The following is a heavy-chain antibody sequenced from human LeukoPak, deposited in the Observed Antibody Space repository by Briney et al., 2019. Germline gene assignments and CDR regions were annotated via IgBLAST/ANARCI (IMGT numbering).Heavy chain of an antibody. CDR1: GGSFSSFS. V-gene: IGHV4-59*01. CDR2: IYYSGST. D-gene: IGHD6-13*01. J-gene: IGHJ5*02. Sequence: PSGTLSLTCAASGGSFSSFSRSWIRQPPGKGLEWIGYIYYSGSTTYNPTLTCRVTISVDTSKNQFSLKLSSVTAADTAVYYCARGLYSSSWYVWFDPWGQGTLVTVSS. CDR3: ARGLYSSSWYVWFDP.